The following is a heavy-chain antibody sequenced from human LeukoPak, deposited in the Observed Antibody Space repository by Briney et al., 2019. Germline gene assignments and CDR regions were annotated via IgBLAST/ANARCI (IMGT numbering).Heavy chain of an antibody. V-gene: IGHV1-24*01. CDR3: AIGPLHY. Sequence: GASVKVSCKVSGYTLTELSMHWVRQAPGKGLEWMGGFDPEDGETIYAQKFQGRVTMTEETSTDTAYMELSGLRSEDTAVYYCAIGPLHYWGQGTLVTVSS. D-gene: IGHD3-10*01. CDR2: FDPEDGET. CDR1: GYTLTELS. J-gene: IGHJ4*02.